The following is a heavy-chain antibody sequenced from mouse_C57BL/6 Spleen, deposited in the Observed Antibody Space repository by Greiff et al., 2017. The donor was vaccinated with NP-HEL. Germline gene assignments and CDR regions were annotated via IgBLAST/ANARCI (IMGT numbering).Heavy chain of an antibody. D-gene: IGHD3-2*02. CDR2: IYPGDGDT. CDR1: GYAFSSSW. Sequence: QVQLQQSGPELVKPGASVKISCKASGYAFSSSWMNWVKQRPGKGLEWIGRIYPGDGDTNYNGKFKGKATLTADKASSTAYMQLSSLTSEDAAVYFCARGGYGYYVDYWGQGTTLTVSS. CDR3: ARGGYGYYVDY. V-gene: IGHV1-82*01. J-gene: IGHJ2*01.